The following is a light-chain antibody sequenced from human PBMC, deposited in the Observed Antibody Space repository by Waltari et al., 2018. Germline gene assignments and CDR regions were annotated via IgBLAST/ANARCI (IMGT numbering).Light chain of an antibody. V-gene: IGLV1-40*01. CDR2: GNT. CDR1: SSNIGAGYD. J-gene: IGLJ3*02. Sequence: QPVLTQPPSVSGAPGQSVTISCTGSSSNIGAGYDVTWYQQLPGIAPKLLIYGNTNRPSGVPDRFSGSKSGTSASLAITGLQAEDESDYYCQSYDISLSGRVFGGGTKLTVL. CDR3: QSYDISLSGRV.